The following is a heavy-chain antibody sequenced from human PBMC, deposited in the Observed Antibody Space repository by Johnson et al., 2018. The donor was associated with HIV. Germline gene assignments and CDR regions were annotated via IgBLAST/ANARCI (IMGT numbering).Heavy chain of an antibody. V-gene: IGHV3-30*18. J-gene: IGHJ3*02. CDR1: GFTFSSYW. CDR2: ISYDGSNK. D-gene: IGHD3-16*02. CDR3: AKGSLVGPNDAFDI. Sequence: QMQLVESGGGLVQPGGSLRLSCAASGFTFSSYWMSWVRQAPGKGLEWVAVISYDGSNKYYADSVKGRFTISRDNSKNSLYLQMNSLRTEDTALYYCAKGSLVGPNDAFDIWGQGTMVTVSS.